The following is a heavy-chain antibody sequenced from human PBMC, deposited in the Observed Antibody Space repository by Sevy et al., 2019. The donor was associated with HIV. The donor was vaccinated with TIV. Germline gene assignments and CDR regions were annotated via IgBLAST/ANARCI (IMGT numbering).Heavy chain of an antibody. D-gene: IGHD2-21*02. V-gene: IGHV1-18*04. CDR1: GYTFNSYS. Sequence: ASVKVSCKASGYTFNSYSISWVRQAPGQGLEWMGWISAYNGNTNYAQKLQGRVTMTTDTSTSTAYMELRSLRSDDTAVYYCARRCGGDCYDAFDIWGQGTMVTVSS. CDR3: ARRCGGDCYDAFDI. CDR2: ISAYNGNT. J-gene: IGHJ3*02.